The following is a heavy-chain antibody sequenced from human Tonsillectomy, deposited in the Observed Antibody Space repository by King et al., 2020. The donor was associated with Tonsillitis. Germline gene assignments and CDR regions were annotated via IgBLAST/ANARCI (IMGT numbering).Heavy chain of an antibody. J-gene: IGHJ4*02. Sequence: QLQESGPGLVKPSETLSLTCTVSGGSISSSSYYWGWIRQPPGKGLEWIGSIYYSGSTYYNPSLKSRVTISVDTSKNQFSLKLSSVTAADTAVYYYARMVRGVDTFDYWGQGTLVTVSS. D-gene: IGHD3-10*01. CDR3: ARMVRGVDTFDY. CDR2: IYYSGST. V-gene: IGHV4-39*07. CDR1: GGSISSSSYY.